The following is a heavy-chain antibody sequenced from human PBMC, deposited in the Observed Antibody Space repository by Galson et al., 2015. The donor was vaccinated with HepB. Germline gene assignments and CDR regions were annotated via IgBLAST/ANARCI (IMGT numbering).Heavy chain of an antibody. D-gene: IGHD6-13*01. V-gene: IGHV3-74*01. Sequence: SLRLSCAASGFTFSSYWMHWVRQAPGKGLVWVSRINSDGSSTSYADSVKGRFTISRDNAKNTLYLQMNSLRAEDTAVYYCARDQGGSSWYVGYYYYYYGMDVWGQGTTVTVSS. J-gene: IGHJ6*02. CDR3: ARDQGGSSWYVGYYYYYYGMDV. CDR2: INSDGSST. CDR1: GFTFSSYW.